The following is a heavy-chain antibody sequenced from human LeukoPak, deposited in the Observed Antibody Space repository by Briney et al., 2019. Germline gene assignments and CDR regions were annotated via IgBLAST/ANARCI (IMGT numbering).Heavy chain of an antibody. J-gene: IGHJ4*02. CDR3: TKGTIWLPFDY. V-gene: IGHV3-23*01. D-gene: IGHD5-18*01. CDR2: IIGSGGST. CDR1: GFTFSNYA. Sequence: GGSLRLSCAASGFTFSNYAMSWARQAPGKGLEWVSAIIGSGGSTYNADSVKGRFTISRDNSKNTLYLQMNSLRAEDTAVYYCTKGTIWLPFDYWGQGTLVTVSS.